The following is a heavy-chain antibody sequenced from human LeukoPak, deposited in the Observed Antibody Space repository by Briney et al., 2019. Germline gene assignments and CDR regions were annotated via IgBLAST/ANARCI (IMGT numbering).Heavy chain of an antibody. D-gene: IGHD4-17*01. J-gene: IGHJ4*02. V-gene: IGHV3-72*01. CDR2: IRNKPHSYTT. Sequence: PGGSLRLSCAASGFTLCDAYMHWVRQAPGKGLQWVGRIRNKPHSYTTDYAASVKGRFTISRDDSKNSLFLQMNSLKIEDTAVYYCTRVRHGDYFDPWGLGTLVTVSS. CDR1: GFTLCDAY. CDR3: TRVRHGDYFDP.